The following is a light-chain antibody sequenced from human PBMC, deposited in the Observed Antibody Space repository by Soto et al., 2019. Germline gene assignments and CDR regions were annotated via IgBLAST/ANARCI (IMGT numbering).Light chain of an antibody. CDR3: QQYHSYPVT. CDR2: GAS. CDR1: QGISNF. Sequence: DIQMTQSPSSRSASVRDTVTITCRASQGISNFLAWFQQKPGKVPKSLIYGASSLQSGVPSKFSGSGSGTDFNLTISSLQPEDFATYYCQQYHSYPVTFGGGTKVEIK. V-gene: IGKV1-16*02. J-gene: IGKJ4*01.